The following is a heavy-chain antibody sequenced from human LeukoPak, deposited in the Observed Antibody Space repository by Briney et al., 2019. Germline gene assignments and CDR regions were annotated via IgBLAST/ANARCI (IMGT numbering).Heavy chain of an antibody. CDR2: IGSSGTTI. CDR3: ALLAVASDFDY. J-gene: IGHJ4*02. V-gene: IGHV3-48*03. D-gene: IGHD6-19*01. Sequence: GGSLRLSCAVSGVPFSIYEMNWVRQAPGKGLEWVSNIGSSGTTIYYADSVKGRFSISRDNAKSSLYLQMNSLRVEDTAVYYCALLAVASDFDYWGQGALVTVSS. CDR1: GVPFSIYE.